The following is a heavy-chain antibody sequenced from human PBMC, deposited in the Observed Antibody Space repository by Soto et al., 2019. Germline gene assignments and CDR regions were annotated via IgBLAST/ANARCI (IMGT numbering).Heavy chain of an antibody. CDR3: RRSSRYSIVV. V-gene: IGHV4-39*01. CDR2: IYSIGST. Sequence: LSLTCTVSGGSISSSSYWGWIRQPPGKGLEWIGSIYSIGSTYYNPSLKSRVTISVYTYKNQFSLKLSSVTAADTAVYYCRRSSRYSIVVWGQATTVIFSS. D-gene: IGHD6-13*01. J-gene: IGHJ6*02. CDR1: GGSISSSSY.